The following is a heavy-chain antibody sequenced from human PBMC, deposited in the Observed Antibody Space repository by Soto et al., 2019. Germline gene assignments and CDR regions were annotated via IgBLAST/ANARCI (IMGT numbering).Heavy chain of an antibody. V-gene: IGHV4-39*01. CDR1: GGSIGSSSYY. Sequence: SETLSLTCTVSGGSIGSSSYYWGWIRQPPGKGLEWIGSIYYSGSTYYNPSLKSRVTISVDTSKNQFSLKLSSVTAADTAVYYCARGLAYCGGDCYYPDYWGQGTLVTVSS. CDR2: IYYSGST. D-gene: IGHD2-21*02. CDR3: ARGLAYCGGDCYYPDY. J-gene: IGHJ4*02.